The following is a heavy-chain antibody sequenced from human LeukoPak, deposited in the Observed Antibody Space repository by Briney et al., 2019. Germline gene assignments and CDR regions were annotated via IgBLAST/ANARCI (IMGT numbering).Heavy chain of an antibody. Sequence: GGSLRLSCAASGFTFSDNAMSWVREAPGPGLEWVSTISRTTGTTYYADSVKGRFTISRDNSKNTVSLQVNSLRAEDTAVYYCAKGSHFANCGQGTLVTVSS. V-gene: IGHV3-23*01. CDR2: ISRTTGTT. CDR3: AKGSHFAN. CDR1: GFTFSDNA. J-gene: IGHJ4*02.